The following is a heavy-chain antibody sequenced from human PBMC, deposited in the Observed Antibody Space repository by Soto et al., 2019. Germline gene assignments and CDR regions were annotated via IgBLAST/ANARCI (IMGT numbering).Heavy chain of an antibody. J-gene: IGHJ6*02. CDR3: ARVDGSGSYYYYGMDV. CDR2: IIPIFGTA. V-gene: IGHV1-69*06. D-gene: IGHD3-10*01. CDR1: GGTFSSYA. Sequence: QVQLVQSGAEVKKPGSSVKVSCKASGGTFSSYAISWVRQAPGQGLKWMGGIIPIFGTANYAQKFQGRVTITADKSTSTAYMELSSLRSEDTAVYYCARVDGSGSYYYYGMDVWGQGTTVTVSS.